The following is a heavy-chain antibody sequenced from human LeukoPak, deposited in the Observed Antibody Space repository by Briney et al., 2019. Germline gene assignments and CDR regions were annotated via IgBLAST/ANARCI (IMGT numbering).Heavy chain of an antibody. D-gene: IGHD1-7*01. CDR1: CGSFSGYY. CDR3: ARAVRRSWNYRVFDY. J-gene: IGHJ4*02. Sequence: PSETLSLTCAVYCGSFSGYYWSWIRQPPGKGLEWIGEINHSGSTNYNPSLKSRVTISVDTSKNQFSLKLSSVTAADMAVYYCARAVRRSWNYRVFDYWGQGTLVTVSS. V-gene: IGHV4-34*01. CDR2: INHSGST.